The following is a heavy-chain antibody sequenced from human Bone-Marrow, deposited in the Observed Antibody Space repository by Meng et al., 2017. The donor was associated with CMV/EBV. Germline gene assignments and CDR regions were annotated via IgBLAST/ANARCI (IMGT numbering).Heavy chain of an antibody. CDR3: AKGKSSQYYYDSSGYYWD. J-gene: IGHJ4*02. CDR2: INWNGGST. Sequence: GAYLKISCAASGLGFSTYEMNWVRQAPGKGLEWVSGINWNGGSTGYADSVKGRFTISRDNSKNSLYLQMNSLRTEDTALYYCAKGKSSQYYYDSSGYYWDWGQGTLVTVSS. V-gene: IGHV3-20*04. D-gene: IGHD3-22*01. CDR1: GLGFSTYE.